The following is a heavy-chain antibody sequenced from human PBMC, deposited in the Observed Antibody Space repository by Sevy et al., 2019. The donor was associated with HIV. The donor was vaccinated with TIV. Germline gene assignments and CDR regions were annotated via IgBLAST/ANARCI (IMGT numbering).Heavy chain of an antibody. CDR2: ISYDGSNK. V-gene: IGHV3-30-3*01. J-gene: IGHJ3*02. CDR1: GFTFSSYA. D-gene: IGHD4-17*01. Sequence: GGSLRLSCAASGFTFSSYAMHWVRQAPDKGLEWVAVISYDGSNKYYADSVKGRFTISRDNSKNTLYLQMNSLRAEDTAVYYCAREDYGDYFSRSSGKNAFDIWGQGTMVTVSS. CDR3: AREDYGDYFSRSSGKNAFDI.